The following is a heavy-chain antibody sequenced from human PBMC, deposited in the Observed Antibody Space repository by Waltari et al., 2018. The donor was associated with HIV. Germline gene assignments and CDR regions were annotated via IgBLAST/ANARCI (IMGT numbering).Heavy chain of an antibody. Sequence: QVQLQESGPGLVKPSGTLSLTCVVSGGAISSSTCWCWVRQPPGKGLEWIGEIYHSGTTNYNPSLKSRVAISMDQSENQFSLILNSVTAADTAMYFCARARPLLTTWAGVFDIWGRGTMVIVSS. J-gene: IGHJ3*02. V-gene: IGHV4-4*02. CDR1: GGAISSSTC. CDR3: ARARPLLTTWAGVFDI. D-gene: IGHD4-17*01. CDR2: IYHSGTT.